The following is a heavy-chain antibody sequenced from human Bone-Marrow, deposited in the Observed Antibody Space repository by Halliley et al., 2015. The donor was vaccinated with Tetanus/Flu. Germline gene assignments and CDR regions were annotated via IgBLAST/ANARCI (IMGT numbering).Heavy chain of an antibody. J-gene: IGHJ5*02. Sequence: SLRLSCAASGFNISNFSMNWVRQAPGKGLEWVSSIRDTSPYIYYADSVKGRFTISRDNAKNSLFLQMNSLTADDTAVYYCARDRSSGWPDNWFDPWGQGTLVPVSS. V-gene: IGHV3-21*01. CDR3: ARDRSSGWPDNWFDP. CDR2: IRDTSPYI. D-gene: IGHD6-19*01. CDR1: GFNISNFS.